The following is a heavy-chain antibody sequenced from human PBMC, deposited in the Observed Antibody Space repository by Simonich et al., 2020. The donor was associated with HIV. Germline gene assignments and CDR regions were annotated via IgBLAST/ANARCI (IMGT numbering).Heavy chain of an antibody. CDR1: GGSFSGYY. D-gene: IGHD6-13*01. CDR3: ARLTAGGLGEYFQH. V-gene: IGHV4-34*01. J-gene: IGHJ1*01. CDR2: INHSGRT. Sequence: QVQLQQWGAGLLKPSETLSLTCAVYGGSFSGYYWRWIRQPPGKGLGWIGEINHSGRTNDNPSLKSRVTISVDTSKNQFSLKLSSVTAADTAVYYCARLTAGGLGEYFQHWGQGTLVTVSS.